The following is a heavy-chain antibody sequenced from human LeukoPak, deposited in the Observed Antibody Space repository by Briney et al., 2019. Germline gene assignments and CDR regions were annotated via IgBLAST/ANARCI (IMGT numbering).Heavy chain of an antibody. CDR3: ARRGRIAARALDY. Sequence: GESLKISCKGSGYSFTSYWIGWVRPMPGKGLEWMGIIYPGASDTRYSPSFQGQVTISADKSISTAYLQWSSLKASDTAMYYCARRGRIAARALDYWGQGTLVTVSS. D-gene: IGHD6-6*01. J-gene: IGHJ4*02. CDR1: GYSFTSYW. CDR2: IYPGASDT. V-gene: IGHV5-51*01.